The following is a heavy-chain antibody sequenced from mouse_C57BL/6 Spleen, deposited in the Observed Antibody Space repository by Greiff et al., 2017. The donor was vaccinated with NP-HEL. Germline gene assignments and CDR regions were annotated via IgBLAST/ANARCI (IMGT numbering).Heavy chain of an antibody. D-gene: IGHD1-1*01. CDR2: IDPSDSET. V-gene: IGHV1-52*01. J-gene: IGHJ1*03. CDR1: GYTFTSYW. CDR3: ARGYGSSYGYFDF. Sequence: QVQLKQPGAELVRPGSSVKLSFKASGYTFTSYWMHWVKQSPIQGLEWIGNIDPSDSETHYNQKFKDKATLTVDKSSSTAYMQLSSLTSEDSAVYYCARGYGSSYGYFDFWGTGTTVTVSS.